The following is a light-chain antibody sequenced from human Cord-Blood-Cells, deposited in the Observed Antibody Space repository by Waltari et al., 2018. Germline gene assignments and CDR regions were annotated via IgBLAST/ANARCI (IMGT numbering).Light chain of an antibody. Sequence: DIVMTQSPDSLAVSLGERATINCKSRQSVLYSTNNKNYLAWYQQKPGQPPKLLIYWASTRESRVPDRFSGSGSGTDFTLTISSLQAEDVAVYYCQQYYSTPWTFGQGTKVEIK. CDR1: QSVLYSTNNKNY. CDR3: QQYYSTPWT. CDR2: WAS. V-gene: IGKV4-1*01. J-gene: IGKJ1*01.